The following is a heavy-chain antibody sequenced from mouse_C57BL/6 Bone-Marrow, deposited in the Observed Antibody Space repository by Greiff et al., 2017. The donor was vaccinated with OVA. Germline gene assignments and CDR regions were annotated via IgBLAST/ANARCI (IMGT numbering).Heavy chain of an antibody. CDR3: ARRHYYGSSYEAMDY. D-gene: IGHD1-1*01. J-gene: IGHJ4*01. CDR2: IDPSDSYT. V-gene: IGHV1-69*01. CDR1: GYTFTSYW. Sequence: QVQLQQPGAELVMPGASVKLSCKASGYTFTSYWMHWVKQRPGQGLEWIGEIDPSDSYTNYNQKFKGKSTLTVDKSSSTAYMQLSSLTSEDSAVYYCARRHYYGSSYEAMDYWGQGTSVTVSS.